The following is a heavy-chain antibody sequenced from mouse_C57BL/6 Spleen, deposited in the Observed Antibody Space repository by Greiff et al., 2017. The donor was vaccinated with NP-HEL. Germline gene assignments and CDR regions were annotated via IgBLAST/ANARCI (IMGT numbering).Heavy chain of an antibody. V-gene: IGHV5-4*01. CDR2: ISDGGSYT. J-gene: IGHJ3*01. CDR1: GFTFSSYA. Sequence: EVKLVESGGGLVKPGGSLKLSCAASGFTFSSYAMSWVRQTPEKRLEWVATISDGGSYTYYPDNVKGRFTISRDNAKNNLYLQMSHLKSEDTAMYYCARDSPSAWFAYWGQGTLVTVSA. CDR3: ARDSPSAWFAY.